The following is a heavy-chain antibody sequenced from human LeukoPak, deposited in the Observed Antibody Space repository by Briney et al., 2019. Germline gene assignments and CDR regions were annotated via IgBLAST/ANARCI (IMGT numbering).Heavy chain of an antibody. D-gene: IGHD6-13*01. CDR1: GFTFSSYG. CDR2: IWYDGSNK. Sequence: PGGSLRLSCAASGFTFSSYGMHWVRQAPGKGLEWVAVIWYDGSNKYYADSVKGRFTISRDNSKNTLYLQMNSLRAEDTAAYYCARGEGGHSSSWFDYWGQGTLVTVSS. J-gene: IGHJ4*02. CDR3: ARGEGGHSSSWFDY. V-gene: IGHV3-33*01.